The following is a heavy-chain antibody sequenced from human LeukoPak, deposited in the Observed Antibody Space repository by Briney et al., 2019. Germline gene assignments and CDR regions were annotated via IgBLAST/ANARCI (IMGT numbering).Heavy chain of an antibody. CDR3: ARFSNKAMASYWFDP. J-gene: IGHJ5*02. CDR2: IKQDGSEK. CDR1: GFTFSSYW. Sequence: QPGGSLRLSCAASGFTFSSYWMSWVRQAPGKGLEWVANIKQDGSEKYYVDSVKGRFTISRDNAKNSLYLQMNSLRAEDTAVYYCARFSNKAMASYWFDPWGQGTLVTVSS. D-gene: IGHD5-18*01. V-gene: IGHV3-7*01.